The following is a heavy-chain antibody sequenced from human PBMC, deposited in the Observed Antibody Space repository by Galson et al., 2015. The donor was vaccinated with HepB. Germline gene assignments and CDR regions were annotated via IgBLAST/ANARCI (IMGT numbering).Heavy chain of an antibody. CDR3: ARAPIFGEAFDI. Sequence: SLRLSCAASGFTFSSYAMHWVRQAPGKGLEWVAVILYDGSNKYYADSVKGRFTISRDNSKNTLYLQMNSLRAEDTAVYYCARAPIFGEAFDIWGQGTMVTVSS. J-gene: IGHJ3*02. CDR2: ILYDGSNK. D-gene: IGHD3-3*01. V-gene: IGHV3-30-3*01. CDR1: GFTFSSYA.